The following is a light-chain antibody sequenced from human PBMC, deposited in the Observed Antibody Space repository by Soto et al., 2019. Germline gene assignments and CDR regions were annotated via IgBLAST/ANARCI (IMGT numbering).Light chain of an antibody. CDR1: QSLVHSDGNTF. Sequence: DVVMTQSPLSLPVTLGQPASISCRSSQSLVHSDGNTFLNWFQQRPGQSPRRLIYKVSNRDSGVPDRFSGSWSGTDFTLKISRVEAEDVGVYYCMQGTHRPPYTFGHGTKLDI. J-gene: IGKJ2*01. CDR3: MQGTHRPPYT. V-gene: IGKV2-30*02. CDR2: KVS.